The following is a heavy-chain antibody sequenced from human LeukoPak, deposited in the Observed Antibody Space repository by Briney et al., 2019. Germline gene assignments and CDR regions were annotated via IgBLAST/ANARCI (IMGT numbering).Heavy chain of an antibody. V-gene: IGHV4-59*01. J-gene: IGHJ4*02. Sequence: PSETPSLTCTVSGGSISSYYWNWIRQPPGKGLEWIGYIYYSGSTNYNPSLKSRVTISVDTSKNQFSLKLSSVTAADTAVYYCARGADSSGYYSIFYFDYWGQGTLVTVSS. CDR2: IYYSGST. CDR1: GGSISSYY. D-gene: IGHD3-22*01. CDR3: ARGADSSGYYSIFYFDY.